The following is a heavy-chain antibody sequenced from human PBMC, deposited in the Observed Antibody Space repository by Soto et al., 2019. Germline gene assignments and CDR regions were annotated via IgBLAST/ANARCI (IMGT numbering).Heavy chain of an antibody. Sequence: QVQLQESGPGLVKPLETLSLPCTVPGGSITSYYWSWVRQPPGKGLEWIGYIYYNGNINYNPSLKSRLTIAVDTSKNQFSLRLSSVTAADTAVYYWATGRVYFGSEYWVQGTLVTVSS. V-gene: IGHV4-59*01. CDR3: ATGRVYFGSEY. CDR1: GGSITSYY. CDR2: IYYNGNI. J-gene: IGHJ4*02. D-gene: IGHD3-9*01.